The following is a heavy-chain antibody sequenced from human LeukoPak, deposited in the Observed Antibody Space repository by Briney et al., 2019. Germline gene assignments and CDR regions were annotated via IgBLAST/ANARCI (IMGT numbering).Heavy chain of an antibody. CDR1: GGSISNYY. J-gene: IGHJ3*02. Sequence: PSETLSLTCTVSGGSISNYYWSWIRQPAGKGLEWIGRIYTSETTNYNPSLKSRVTMSVDTSKNQFSLKLSSVTAADTAVYYCARALLPYYDILTGYYKHPIDAFDIWGQGTMVTVSS. V-gene: IGHV4-4*07. D-gene: IGHD3-9*01. CDR3: ARALLPYYDILTGYYKHPIDAFDI. CDR2: IYTSETT.